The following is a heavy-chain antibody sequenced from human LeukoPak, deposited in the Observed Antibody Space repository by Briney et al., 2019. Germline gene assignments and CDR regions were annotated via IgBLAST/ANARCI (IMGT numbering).Heavy chain of an antibody. J-gene: IGHJ4*02. CDR2: ISAYNGNT. D-gene: IGHD4-17*01. CDR3: AKDRGWQYADYDTVAVEH. Sequence: ASVKVSCKASGYTFSNYGISWVRQAPGQGLEWMAWISAYNGNTNYAQKLQDRVTMTADTSTTTAYMELRSLRSDDTAVYYCAKDRGWQYADYDTVAVEHWGQGTLVTVSS. V-gene: IGHV1-18*01. CDR1: GYTFSNYG.